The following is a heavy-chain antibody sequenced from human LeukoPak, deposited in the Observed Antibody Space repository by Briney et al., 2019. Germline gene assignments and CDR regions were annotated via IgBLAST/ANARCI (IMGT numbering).Heavy chain of an antibody. Sequence: PSETLSLTCTVSGGSISRYYWSWIRQPPGKGLEWIGYIYYSGSTNYNPSLKSRVTISVDTSKNQFSLKLSSVTAADTAVYYCARGAWDDILTGYFIDYWGQGTLVTVSS. CDR2: IYYSGST. D-gene: IGHD3-9*01. V-gene: IGHV4-59*01. J-gene: IGHJ4*02. CDR1: GGSISRYY. CDR3: ARGAWDDILTGYFIDY.